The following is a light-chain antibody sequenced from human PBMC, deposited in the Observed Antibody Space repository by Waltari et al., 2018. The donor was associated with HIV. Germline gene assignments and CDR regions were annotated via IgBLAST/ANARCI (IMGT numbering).Light chain of an antibody. V-gene: IGLV1-40*01. CDR3: QSYDNSLSGHWG. CDR2: GNT. J-gene: IGLJ3*02. CDR1: SSNIGAGYD. Sequence: QSALTQPPSVSGAPGQRVTISCTGSSSNIGAGYDVHWYQQLPGTAPKLLIYGNTNRPSGVPDRFSGSKSVTSASLAITGLQTEDEGTYYCQSYDNSLSGHWGFGGGTKLTVL.